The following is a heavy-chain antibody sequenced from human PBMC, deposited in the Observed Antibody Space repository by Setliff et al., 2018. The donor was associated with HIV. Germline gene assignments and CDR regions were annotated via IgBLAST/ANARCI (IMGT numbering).Heavy chain of an antibody. J-gene: IGHJ4*02. D-gene: IGHD1-26*01. CDR1: GFTFSSYA. CDR3: AKDRSGSYSFARD. V-gene: IGHV3-7*01. CDR2: INRDESRK. Sequence: LRLSCAASGFTFSSYAMHWVRQGPGKGPEWVANINRDESRKSYVDSVKGRFTISRDNAKNSLYLQMNSLRAEDTAVYYCAKDRSGSYSFARDWGQGTLVTVSS.